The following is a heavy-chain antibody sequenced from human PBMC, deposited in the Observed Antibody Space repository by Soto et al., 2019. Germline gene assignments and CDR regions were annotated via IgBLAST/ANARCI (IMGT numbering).Heavy chain of an antibody. CDR1: GDSISSGGYY. J-gene: IGHJ4*02. V-gene: IGHV4-31*03. CDR3: ARVIPRGTGTTFIDY. Sequence: SETLSLTCTVSGDSISSGGYYWSWIRQHPGKGLEWIGYIYYSGSTYYNPSLKSRVTISVDTSKNQFSLKLSSVTAADTAVYYCARVIPRGTGTTFIDYWGQGTLVTVSS. CDR2: IYYSGST. D-gene: IGHD1-7*01.